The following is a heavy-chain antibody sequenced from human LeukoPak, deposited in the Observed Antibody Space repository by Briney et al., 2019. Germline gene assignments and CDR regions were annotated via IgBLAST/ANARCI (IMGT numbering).Heavy chain of an antibody. CDR2: IYYSGST. V-gene: IGHV4-61*01. J-gene: IGHJ6*03. Sequence: PSETLSLTCTVSSGSINTSNYYWSWIRQPPGKGLEWIGYIYYSGSTNYNPSLKSRVTISVDTSKNQFSLKLSSVTAADTAVYYCARVGYSYGYRERYYYYYYMDVWGKGTTVTVSS. CDR1: SGSINTSNYY. D-gene: IGHD5-18*01. CDR3: ARVGYSYGYRERYYYYYYMDV.